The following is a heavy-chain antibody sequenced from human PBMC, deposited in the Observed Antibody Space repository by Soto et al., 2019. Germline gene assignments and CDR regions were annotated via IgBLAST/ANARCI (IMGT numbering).Heavy chain of an antibody. CDR1: GGSISSYY. J-gene: IGHJ5*02. V-gene: IGHV4-59*01. CDR3: ARDRNRFDP. Sequence: SETLSLTCTVSGGSISSYYWSWIRQPPGKGLEWIGYIYYSGSTNYNPSLKSRVTISVDTSKNQFSLKLSSVAAADTAVYYCARDRNRFDPWGQGTLVTVSS. CDR2: IYYSGST.